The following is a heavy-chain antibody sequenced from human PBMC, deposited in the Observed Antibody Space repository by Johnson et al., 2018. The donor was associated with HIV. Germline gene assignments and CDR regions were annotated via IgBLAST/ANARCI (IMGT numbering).Heavy chain of an antibody. CDR1: GFTFSSYG. J-gene: IGHJ3*02. CDR3: ARDLYYYDSSGPLGGAFDI. Sequence: VQLVESGGGVVQPGGSLRLSCAASGFTFSSYGMHWVRQAPGKGLEWVAFIRYDGSNKYYADSVKGRFTISRDNSKNTLYLQMNSLRAEDTAVYYCARDLYYYDSSGPLGGAFDIWGQGTMVTVSS. CDR2: IRYDGSNK. V-gene: IGHV3-30*02. D-gene: IGHD3-22*01.